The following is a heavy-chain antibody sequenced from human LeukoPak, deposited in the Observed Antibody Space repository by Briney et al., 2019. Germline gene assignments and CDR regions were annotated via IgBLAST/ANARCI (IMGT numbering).Heavy chain of an antibody. CDR2: INPSGGST. V-gene: IGHV1-46*01. D-gene: IGHD1-1*01. CDR3: ARDRGTTGTTMGWFDP. J-gene: IGHJ5*02. CDR1: GYTFTSYY. Sequence: EASVKVSCEASGYTFTSYYMHWVRQAPGQGLEWMGIINPSGGSTSYAQKFQGRVTMTRDMSTSTVYMELSSLRSEDTAVYYCARDRGTTGTTMGWFDPWGQGTLVTVSS.